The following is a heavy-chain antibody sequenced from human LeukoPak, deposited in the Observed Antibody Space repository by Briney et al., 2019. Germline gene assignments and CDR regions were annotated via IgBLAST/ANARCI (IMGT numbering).Heavy chain of an antibody. J-gene: IGHJ3*02. D-gene: IGHD2-15*01. CDR3: ARVTGGYCSGGSCTDAFDI. Sequence: PGGSLRLSCAASGFTFSSYSMNWVRQAPGKGLEWVSSISSSSSYIYYADSVKGRFTISRDNAKNSLYLRMNSLRAEDTAVYYCARVTGGYCSGGSCTDAFDIWGQGTMVTVSS. CDR1: GFTFSSYS. CDR2: ISSSSSYI. V-gene: IGHV3-21*01.